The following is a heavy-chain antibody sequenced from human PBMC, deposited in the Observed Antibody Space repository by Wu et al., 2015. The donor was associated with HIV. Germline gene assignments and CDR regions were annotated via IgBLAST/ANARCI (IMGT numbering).Heavy chain of an antibody. D-gene: IGHD3-9*01. J-gene: IGHJ2*01. Sequence: QVQLVQSGAEVKKPGSSVKVSCKASGGTFSSYAISWVRQAPGQGLEWMGGIIPIFGTANYAQKFQGRVTITTDESTSTAYMELSSLRSEDTAVYYCARVQLLRYFDWSNPQYWYFDLWGRGTLVTVSS. CDR2: IIPIFGTA. CDR3: ARVQLLRYFDWSNPQYWYFDL. CDR1: GGTFSSYA. V-gene: IGHV1-69*05.